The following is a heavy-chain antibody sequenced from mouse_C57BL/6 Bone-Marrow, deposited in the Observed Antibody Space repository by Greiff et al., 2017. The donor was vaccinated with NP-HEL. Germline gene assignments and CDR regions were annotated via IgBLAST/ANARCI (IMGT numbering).Heavy chain of an antibody. Sequence: EVMLVESGGGLVKPGGSLKLSCAASGFTFSDYGMHWVRQAPEKGLEWVAYISSGSSTIYYADTVKGRFTISRDNAKNTLFLQMTSLRSEDTAMDYCARRWYHSKEGYFDVWGTGTTVTVSS. J-gene: IGHJ1*03. D-gene: IGHD1-1*02. V-gene: IGHV5-17*01. CDR1: GFTFSDYG. CDR3: ARRWYHSKEGYFDV. CDR2: ISSGSSTI.